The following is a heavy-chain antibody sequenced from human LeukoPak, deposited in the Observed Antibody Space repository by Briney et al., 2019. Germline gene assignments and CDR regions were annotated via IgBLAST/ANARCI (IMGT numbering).Heavy chain of an antibody. J-gene: IGHJ4*02. Sequence: GGSLRLSCAASGFTFSYYAMSWVRQAPGRGPEWVSGISGSGASSDYADSVKGRFTISRDNSKNTLSLQMHSLRAEDTAVYYCAKGCTGGACYSDYWGQGTLVTVSS. D-gene: IGHD2-8*02. CDR2: ISGSGASS. CDR1: GFTFSYYA. V-gene: IGHV3-23*01. CDR3: AKGCTGGACYSDY.